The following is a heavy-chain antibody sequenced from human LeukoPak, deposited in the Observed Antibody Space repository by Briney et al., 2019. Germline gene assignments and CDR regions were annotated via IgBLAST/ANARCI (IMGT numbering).Heavy chain of an antibody. CDR2: IRSKANSYAT. J-gene: IGHJ5*02. D-gene: IGHD3-22*01. CDR3: TTPRGDSSGYYQS. CDR1: GFTFSGSA. V-gene: IGHV3-73*01. Sequence: PGGSLRLSCAASGFTFSGSAMHWVRQASGKGLEWVGRIRSKANSYATAYAASVKGRFTISRDDSKNTAYLQMNSLKTEDTAVYYCTTPRGDSSGYYQSWGQGTLVTVSS.